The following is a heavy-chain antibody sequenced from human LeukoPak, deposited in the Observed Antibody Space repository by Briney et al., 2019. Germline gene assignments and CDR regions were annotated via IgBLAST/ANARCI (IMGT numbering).Heavy chain of an antibody. CDR2: IRSNGDTT. D-gene: IGHD1-1*01. CDR3: VKGQELDDGVFDS. J-gene: IGHJ4*02. Sequence: PGGSLRLSCTASGFTFSSLAMTWVRQAPGKGLEGVSTIRSNGDTTYNADSVKGRFTISTDNSKNTLYLELNSLRVEATATFYCVKGQELDDGVFDSWGQGTMVTVSS. V-gene: IGHV3-23*01. CDR1: GFTFSSLA.